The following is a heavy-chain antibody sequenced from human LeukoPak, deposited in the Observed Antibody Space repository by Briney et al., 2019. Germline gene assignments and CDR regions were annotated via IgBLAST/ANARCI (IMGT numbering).Heavy chain of an antibody. Sequence: GGSLRLSCAASGFTFSSYAMSWVRQAPGKGLEWVSAISGSGGATYYADSVKGRFTISRDNSKNTLYLPMNSLRAEDTAIYYCAKSATGTTSNWFDPWGQGTLVTVSS. CDR2: ISGSGGAT. CDR3: AKSATGTTSNWFDP. J-gene: IGHJ5*02. V-gene: IGHV3-23*01. D-gene: IGHD1-7*01. CDR1: GFTFSSYA.